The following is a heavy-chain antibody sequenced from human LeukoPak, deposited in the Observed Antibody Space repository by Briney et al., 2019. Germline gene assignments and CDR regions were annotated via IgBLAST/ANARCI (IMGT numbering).Heavy chain of an antibody. D-gene: IGHD1-14*01. CDR2: IIPIFGTA. J-gene: IGHJ3*02. Sequence: ASVKVSCKASGGTFSSYAISWVRQAPGQGLEWMGGIIPIFGTANYAQKFQGRVTITADKSTSTAYMKLSSLRSEDTAVYYCARDTPPDEPFFGAFDIWGQGTMVTVSS. CDR3: ARDTPPDEPFFGAFDI. V-gene: IGHV1-69*06. CDR1: GGTFSSYA.